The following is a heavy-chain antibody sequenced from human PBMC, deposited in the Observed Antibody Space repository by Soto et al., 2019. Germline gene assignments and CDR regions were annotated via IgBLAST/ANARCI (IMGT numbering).Heavy chain of an antibody. CDR1: GYTFSRYG. Sequence: QGQLVQSGPEAKQPGASVKVSCKASGYTFSRYGISWVRQAPGQGLEWMGWISGYNGDTKYAQKVQGRVTMTIDTSTYTAYMELRSLTSDDTAIYYCAKNGQPPYYYYGMDVWGQGTTVTVSS. CDR3: AKNGQPPYYYYGMDV. V-gene: IGHV1-18*01. D-gene: IGHD2-8*01. J-gene: IGHJ6*02. CDR2: ISGYNGDT.